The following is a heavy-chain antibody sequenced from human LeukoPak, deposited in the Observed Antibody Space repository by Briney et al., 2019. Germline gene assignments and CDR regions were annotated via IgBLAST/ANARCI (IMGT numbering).Heavy chain of an antibody. CDR3: AKVGVVTPDWYFDL. J-gene: IGHJ2*01. D-gene: IGHD3-22*01. Sequence: GGSLRLSCAASGFTFSSYSMNWVRQAPGKGLEWVSSISSSSSYIYYADSVRGRFTISRDNAKNSLYLQMNSLRAEDTAVYYCAKVGVVTPDWYFDLWGRGTLVTVSS. CDR1: GFTFSSYS. CDR2: ISSSSSYI. V-gene: IGHV3-21*01.